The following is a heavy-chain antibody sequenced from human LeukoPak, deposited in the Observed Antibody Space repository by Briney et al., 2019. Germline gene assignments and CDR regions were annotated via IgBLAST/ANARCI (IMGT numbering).Heavy chain of an antibody. Sequence: GASVKVSCKASGYTFTGYYMHWVRQAPGQGLEWMGWINPNSGGTNYAQKFQGRVTMARDTSISTAYMELSRLRSDDTAVYYCARDCGELWATNLDSFDYWGQGTLVTVSS. CDR1: GYTFTGYY. D-gene: IGHD3-10*01. V-gene: IGHV1-2*02. CDR3: ARDCGELWATNLDSFDY. CDR2: INPNSGGT. J-gene: IGHJ4*02.